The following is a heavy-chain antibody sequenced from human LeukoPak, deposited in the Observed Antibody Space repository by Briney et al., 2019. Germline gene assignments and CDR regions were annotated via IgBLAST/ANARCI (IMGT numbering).Heavy chain of an antibody. CDR1: GYTFTSYG. D-gene: IGHD6-13*01. CDR3: ARARAAGTPTLFDY. V-gene: IGHV1-18*04. Sequence: GASVKVSCKASGYTFTSYGISWVRQAPGQGLEWMGWISAYNGNTYYAQKLQGRVTMTTDTSTSTAYMELRSLRSDDTAVYYCARARAAGTPTLFDYWGQGTLVTVSS. J-gene: IGHJ4*02. CDR2: ISAYNGNT.